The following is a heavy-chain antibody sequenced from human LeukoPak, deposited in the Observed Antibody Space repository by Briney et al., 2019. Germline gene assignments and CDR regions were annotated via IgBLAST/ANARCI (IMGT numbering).Heavy chain of an antibody. CDR1: GFRFSDYY. Sequence: GGSLRLSCVTSGFRFSDYYMMWIRQAPGKGPEWVAHISSSAATTLYADSVKGRFTVSRDNAKNSLYLEMTSLRAQDTAVYYCARDRGSTVTTVGYWGQGTLVTVSS. V-gene: IGHV3-11*04. D-gene: IGHD4-17*01. J-gene: IGHJ4*02. CDR3: ARDRGSTVTTVGY. CDR2: ISSSAATT.